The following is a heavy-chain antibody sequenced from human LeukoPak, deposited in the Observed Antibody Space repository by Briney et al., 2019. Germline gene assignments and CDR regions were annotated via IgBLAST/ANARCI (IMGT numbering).Heavy chain of an antibody. CDR3: ARAHCSSTSCYKGSYYYYMDV. V-gene: IGHV3-30*01. Sequence: PGGSLRLSCAASGFTFSSYAMHWVRQARGKGLEWVAVISYDGSNKYYADSVKGRFTISRDNSKNTLYLQMNSLRAEDTAVYYCARAHCSSTSCYKGSYYYYMDVWGKGTTVTVS. CDR1: GFTFSSYA. D-gene: IGHD2-2*02. J-gene: IGHJ6*03. CDR2: ISYDGSNK.